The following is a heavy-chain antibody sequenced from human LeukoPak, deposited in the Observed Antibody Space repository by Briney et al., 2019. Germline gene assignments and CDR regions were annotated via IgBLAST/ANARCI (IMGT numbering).Heavy chain of an antibody. J-gene: IGHJ5*02. D-gene: IGHD3-9*01. CDR3: ARVIRYFDSSGWFDP. Sequence: ASVKVSCKASGYTFTTYDINWVRQAPGQGLEWMGWINPNSGGTNYAQKFQGRVTITADESTSTAYMELSSLRSEDTAVYYCARVIRYFDSSGWFDPWGQGTLVTVSS. CDR2: INPNSGGT. V-gene: IGHV1-8*03. CDR1: GYTFTTYD.